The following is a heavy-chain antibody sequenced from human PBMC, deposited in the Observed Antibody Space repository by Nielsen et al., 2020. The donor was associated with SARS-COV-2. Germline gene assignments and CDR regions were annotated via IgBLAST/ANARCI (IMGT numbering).Heavy chain of an antibody. J-gene: IGHJ4*02. Sequence: GESLKISCAASGFTFSSYAMHWVRQAPGKGLEYVSAISSNGGSTYYADSVKGRFTISRGNSKNTLYLQMGSLRAEDMAVYYCARERPYYYGSGSYYKTPLDYWGQGTLVTVSS. D-gene: IGHD3-10*01. CDR2: ISSNGGST. CDR3: ARERPYYYGSGSYYKTPLDY. V-gene: IGHV3-64*02. CDR1: GFTFSSYA.